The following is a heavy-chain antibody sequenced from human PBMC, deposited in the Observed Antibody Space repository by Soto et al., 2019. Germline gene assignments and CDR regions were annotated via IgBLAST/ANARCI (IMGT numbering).Heavy chain of an antibody. CDR2: INHSGST. CDR1: GGSFSGYY. Sequence: QVQLQQWGAGLLKPSETLSLTCAVYGGSFSGYYWSWIRQPPGKGLEWIGEINHSGSTNYNPSLNSRVTISVDTSKNQFSLKLSSVTAADTAVYYCARAQKVVTLVGDFDYWGQGTLVTVSS. V-gene: IGHV4-34*01. J-gene: IGHJ4*02. D-gene: IGHD2-15*01. CDR3: ARAQKVVTLVGDFDY.